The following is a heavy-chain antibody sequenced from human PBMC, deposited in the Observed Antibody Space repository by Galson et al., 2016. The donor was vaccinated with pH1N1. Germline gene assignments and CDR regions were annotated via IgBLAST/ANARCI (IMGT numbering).Heavy chain of an antibody. CDR1: GGTFSNSA. V-gene: IGHV1-69*06. CDR2: ISPIFGSI. Sequence: SVKVSCKASGGTFSNSAISWVRQAPGQGLEWMGGISPIFGSINYAQRFQGRLTITADIFKNTAYMALSSLRSEDTAIYSGATAGPLVREILYYSYAMDVWGQGTTVTVSS. CDR3: ATAGPLVREILYYSYAMDV. D-gene: IGHD3-10*01. J-gene: IGHJ6*02.